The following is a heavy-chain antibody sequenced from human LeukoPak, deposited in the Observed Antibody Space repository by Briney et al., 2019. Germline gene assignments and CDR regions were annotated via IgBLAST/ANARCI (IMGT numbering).Heavy chain of an antibody. V-gene: IGHV3-7*03. CDR2: IEGDARSQ. CDR1: GFSLHYYW. D-gene: IGHD6-19*01. Sequence: GGSLRLSCTASGFSLHYYWMTWVRQGPGKGLEWVANIEGDARSQYYGDPVKGRFTISRDNAKNSLYLQMDSLRAEDTATYYCARVIVAVVGQSDHFDSWGPGTVVTVST. CDR3: ARVIVAVVGQSDHFDS. J-gene: IGHJ4*02.